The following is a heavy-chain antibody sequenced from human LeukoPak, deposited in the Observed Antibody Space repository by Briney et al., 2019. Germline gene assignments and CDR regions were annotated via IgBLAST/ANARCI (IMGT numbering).Heavy chain of an antibody. CDR2: IKDDGSEK. Sequence: GGSLRLSCTASGFTFSTYWMSWVRQAPGKGLEWVANIKDDGSEKYYVDSVKGRFTISRDNAKNSLYLQVNSLRAEDTAVYYCARARGVSTGYRPIDYWGQGTLVTVSS. CDR1: GFTFSTYW. CDR3: ARARGVSTGYRPIDY. D-gene: IGHD3-22*01. J-gene: IGHJ4*02. V-gene: IGHV3-7*01.